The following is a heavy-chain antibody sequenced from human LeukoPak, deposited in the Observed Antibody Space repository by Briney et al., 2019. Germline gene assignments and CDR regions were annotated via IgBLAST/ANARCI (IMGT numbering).Heavy chain of an antibody. D-gene: IGHD5-18*01. V-gene: IGHV1-69*05. Sequence: SVKVSCKASGGTFSSYAISWVRQAPGQGLEWMGRIIPIFGTANYAQKFQGRVTMTRDTSTSTVYMELSSLRSEDTAVYYCARDMDTAMVAFDYWGQGTLVTVSS. J-gene: IGHJ4*02. CDR2: IIPIFGTA. CDR3: ARDMDTAMVAFDY. CDR1: GGTFSSYA.